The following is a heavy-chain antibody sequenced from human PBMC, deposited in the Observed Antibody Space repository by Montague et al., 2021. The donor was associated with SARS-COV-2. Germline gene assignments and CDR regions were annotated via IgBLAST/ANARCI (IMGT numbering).Heavy chain of an antibody. D-gene: IGHD6-19*01. V-gene: IGHV4-59*08. Sequence: SETLSLTCTVSGGSTGSHYWNWIRQSPGERPEGIGYVYYNGDTKYNPSLQNRVTISIDTSENKFSLRLNSVTAADTAVYCCAGGWAFDPWGQGRLVTVSS. CDR2: VYYNGDT. CDR1: GGSTGSHY. J-gene: IGHJ3*01. CDR3: AGGWAFDP.